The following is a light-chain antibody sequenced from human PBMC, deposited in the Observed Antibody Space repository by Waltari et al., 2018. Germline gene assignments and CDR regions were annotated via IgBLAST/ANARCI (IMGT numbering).Light chain of an antibody. CDR2: YDS. CDR1: NIGSKS. J-gene: IGLJ2*01. Sequence: SYVVTQSPSVSVAPGETARITCGRDNIGSKSVHWYQQRPGQAPVLVISYDSDRPSGIPERFSGSNSGTTATLTISWVEADDEADYYCLVWHSTTDHHGVFGRGTKLTVL. CDR3: LVWHSTTDHHGV. V-gene: IGLV3-21*04.